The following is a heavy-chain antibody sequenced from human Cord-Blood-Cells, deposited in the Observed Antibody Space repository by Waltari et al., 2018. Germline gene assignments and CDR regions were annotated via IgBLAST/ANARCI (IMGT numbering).Heavy chain of an antibody. J-gene: IGHJ4*02. CDR1: GASFSGYT. CDR3: ARRERYYDSSGYYFDY. CDR2: INHSGST. Sequence: QVQLQQWGAGLLKPSETPSPTCAVYGASFSGYTGTWTRQPPGKGLEWMWEINHSGSTNYNPSLKSRVTISVDTSKNQFSLKLSSVTAADTAVYYCARRERYYDSSGYYFDYWGQGTLVTVSS. V-gene: IGHV4-34*01. D-gene: IGHD3-22*01.